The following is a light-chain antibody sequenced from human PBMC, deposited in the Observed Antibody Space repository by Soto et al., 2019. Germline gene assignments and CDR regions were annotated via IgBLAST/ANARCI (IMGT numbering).Light chain of an antibody. J-gene: IGLJ1*01. Sequence: QSALTQPPSASETPGQRVTISCSGSSSNIGINTVDWFQQLPGTAPKLLIYNNNQRPSGVPDRFSGSKSGTSASLAISGLQSEDESDYYCAAWDDSPNGYVFGTGTKVTVL. CDR2: NNN. CDR1: SSNIGINT. V-gene: IGLV1-44*01. CDR3: AAWDDSPNGYV.